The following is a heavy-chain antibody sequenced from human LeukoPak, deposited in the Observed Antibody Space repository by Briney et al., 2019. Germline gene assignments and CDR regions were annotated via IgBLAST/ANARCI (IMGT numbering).Heavy chain of an antibody. CDR1: GGSISSYY. Sequence: SETLSLTCTVSGGSISSYYWSWIRQPSGKGLEWIGRIYTSGSTNYNPSLKSRVTISADTSKNQFSLKLSSVTAADTAVYYCARGYWFYFDYWGQGTLVTVSS. D-gene: IGHD2-8*02. V-gene: IGHV4-4*07. J-gene: IGHJ4*02. CDR2: IYTSGST. CDR3: ARGYWFYFDY.